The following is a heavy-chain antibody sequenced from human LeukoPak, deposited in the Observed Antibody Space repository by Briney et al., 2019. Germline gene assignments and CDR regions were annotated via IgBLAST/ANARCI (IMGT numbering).Heavy chain of an antibody. V-gene: IGHV3-21*01. CDR1: GFTVSSNY. Sequence: PGGSLRLSCAASGFTVSSNYMNWVRQAPGKGLEWVSSISSSSSYIYYADSVKGRFTISRDNAKNSLYLQMNSLRAEDTAVYYCARSRLSGAFDIWGQGTMVTVSS. CDR2: ISSSSSYI. D-gene: IGHD6-25*01. J-gene: IGHJ3*02. CDR3: ARSRLSGAFDI.